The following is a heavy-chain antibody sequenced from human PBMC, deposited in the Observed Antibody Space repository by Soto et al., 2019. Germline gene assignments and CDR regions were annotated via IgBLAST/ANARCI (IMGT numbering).Heavy chain of an antibody. D-gene: IGHD2-2*01. CDR1: GYTLTELS. CDR2: FDPEDGET. V-gene: IGHV1-24*01. J-gene: IGHJ3*02. CDR3: ATEAVVVPAALDAFEI. Sequence: ASVKVSCKVSGYTLTELSMHWVRQAPGKGLEWMGGFDPEDGETIYAQKFQGRVTMTEDTSTDTAYMELSSLRSEDTAVYYCATEAVVVPAALDAFEIWGQGTMVTVSS.